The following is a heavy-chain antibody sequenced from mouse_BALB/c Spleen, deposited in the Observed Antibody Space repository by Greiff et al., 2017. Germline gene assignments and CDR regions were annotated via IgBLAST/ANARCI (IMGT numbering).Heavy chain of an antibody. CDR1: GFTFSSYA. Sequence: EVKLVESGGGLVKPGGSLKLSCAASGFTFSSYAMSWVRQTPEKRLEWVASISSGGSTYYPDSVKGRFTISRDNARNILYLQMSSLRSEDTAMYYCAREGAWGYGSPFDYWGQGTTLTVSS. D-gene: IGHD1-1*01. V-gene: IGHV5-6-5*01. CDR2: ISSGGST. CDR3: AREGAWGYGSPFDY. J-gene: IGHJ2*01.